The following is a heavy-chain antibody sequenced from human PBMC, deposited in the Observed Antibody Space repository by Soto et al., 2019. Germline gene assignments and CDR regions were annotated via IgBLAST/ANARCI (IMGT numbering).Heavy chain of an antibody. D-gene: IGHD3-3*01. J-gene: IGHJ6*03. V-gene: IGHV3-66*01. Sequence: GGSLRLSCAASGFTVSSNYMSWVRQAPGKGLEWVSVIYSGGSTYYADSVKGRFTISRDNSKNTLYLQMNSLRAEDTAVYYCARDFHDFWSGSPEAYYYMDVWGKGTTVTVSS. CDR3: ARDFHDFWSGSPEAYYYMDV. CDR1: GFTVSSNY. CDR2: IYSGGST.